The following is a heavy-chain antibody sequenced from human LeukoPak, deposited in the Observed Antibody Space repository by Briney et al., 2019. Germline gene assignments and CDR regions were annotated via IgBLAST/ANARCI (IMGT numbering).Heavy chain of an antibody. Sequence: SETLSLTCAVSGGTISNGDYSWNWIRQPPGKGLEWIGYIYHSGSTYYNPFLKSRVTISVDRSKNQFSLRLSSVTAADTAVYYCARSGWDYYDSSGPRSWFDPWGQGTLVTVSS. CDR3: ARSGWDYYDSSGPRSWFDP. CDR2: IYHSGST. V-gene: IGHV4-30-2*01. D-gene: IGHD3-22*01. J-gene: IGHJ5*02. CDR1: GGTISNGDYS.